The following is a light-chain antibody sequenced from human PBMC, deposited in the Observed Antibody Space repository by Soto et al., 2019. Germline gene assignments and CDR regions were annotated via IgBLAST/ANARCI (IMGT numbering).Light chain of an antibody. Sequence: DIQLTQSPGTLSFSLGERATLSCRASHSVSNYLAWYQQKPGQAPRLLIYDASNRATGIPDRLSGSGSGTDFTLTISSLEPEDFAVYYCQQYRNWPVTFGQGTRLEIK. J-gene: IGKJ5*01. CDR1: HSVSNY. CDR2: DAS. V-gene: IGKV3-11*01. CDR3: QQYRNWPVT.